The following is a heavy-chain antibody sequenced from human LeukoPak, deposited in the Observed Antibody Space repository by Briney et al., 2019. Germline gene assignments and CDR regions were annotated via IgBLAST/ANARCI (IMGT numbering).Heavy chain of an antibody. Sequence: GGSLRLSCAASGFTFRNYGMHWVRQAPGKGLEWVAFIRYDGSNKYYADSVKGRFTISRDNSKNTLYLQMNSLRAGDTAVYYCAKPHFDDWGQGTLVTVSS. CDR3: AKPHFDD. CDR1: GFTFRNYG. V-gene: IGHV3-30*02. CDR2: IRYDGSNK. J-gene: IGHJ4*02.